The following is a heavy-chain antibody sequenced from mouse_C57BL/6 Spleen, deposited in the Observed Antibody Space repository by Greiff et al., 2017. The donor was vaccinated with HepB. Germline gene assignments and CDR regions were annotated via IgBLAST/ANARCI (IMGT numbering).Heavy chain of an antibody. CDR1: GYTFTSYG. V-gene: IGHV1-81*01. CDR2: SYPRSGNT. J-gene: IGHJ2*01. D-gene: IGHD2-3*01. CDR3: ARLVGPRDGYYVDY. Sequence: QVQLKESGAELARPGASVKLSCKASGYTFTSYGISWVKQRTGQGLEWIGESYPRSGNTYYNEKFKGKATLTADKSSSTAYMELRSLTSEDSAVYFCARLVGPRDGYYVDYWGQGTTLTVSS.